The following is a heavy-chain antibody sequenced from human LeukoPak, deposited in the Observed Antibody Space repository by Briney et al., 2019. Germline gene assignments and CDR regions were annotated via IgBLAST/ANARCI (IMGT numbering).Heavy chain of an antibody. V-gene: IGHV3-9*01. CDR3: AKGIGDIVVVPAAIESVGFDY. J-gene: IGHJ4*02. Sequence: GRSLRLSCAASGFTFDDYAMHWVRQAPGKGLEWVSGISWNSGSIGYADSVKGRFTISRDNAKNSLYLQMNSLRAEDTALYYCAKGIGDIVVVPAAIESVGFDYWGQGTLVTVSS. D-gene: IGHD2-2*01. CDR1: GFTFDDYA. CDR2: ISWNSGSI.